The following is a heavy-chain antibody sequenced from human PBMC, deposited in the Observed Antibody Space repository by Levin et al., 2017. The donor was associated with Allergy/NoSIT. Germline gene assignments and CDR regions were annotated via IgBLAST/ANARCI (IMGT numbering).Heavy chain of an antibody. J-gene: IGHJ6*03. D-gene: IGHD3-10*01. Sequence: PSETLSLTCTVSGGSIRSGGYFWNWIRQHPGKGLEWIGYISYTGSTYYNPSLKSRVFISVDTSRNQFSLKVNSVTAADTAVYYCAREGILRITSYYMDVWGKGTTVTVSS. V-gene: IGHV4-31*03. CDR2: ISYTGST. CDR1: GGSIRSGGYF. CDR3: AREGILRITSYYMDV.